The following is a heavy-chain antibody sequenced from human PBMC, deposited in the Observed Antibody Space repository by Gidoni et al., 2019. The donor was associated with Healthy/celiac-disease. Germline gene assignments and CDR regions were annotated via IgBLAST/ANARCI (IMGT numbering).Heavy chain of an antibody. J-gene: IGHJ4*02. CDR1: GFTFGAYA. D-gene: IGHD1-1*01. CDR3: TRDPPPSSNNPSHFDY. V-gene: IGHV3-49*05. CDR2: IRSKAYGGTT. Sequence: EVQLVASGGGLVKPGRSLRLSCTASGFTFGAYAMSWFRQAPGKGLEWVGFIRSKAYGGTTEYAASVKGRFTISRDDSKSIAYLQMNSLKTEDTAVYYCTRDPPPSSNNPSHFDYWGQGTLVTVSS.